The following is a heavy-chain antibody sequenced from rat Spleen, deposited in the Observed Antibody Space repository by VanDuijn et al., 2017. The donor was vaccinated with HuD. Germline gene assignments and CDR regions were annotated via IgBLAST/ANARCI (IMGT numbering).Heavy chain of an antibody. CDR2: ISSDGRRN. J-gene: IGHJ2*01. Sequence: EVQLVESDGGLVQPGRSLKLSCAASGFTFSDYYMALVRQAPTKGLEWVATISSDGRRNYYRDSVKGRFTISRDNAKSSLYLQMDSLRSADTATYYCARRHYGYTDYFDYWGQGVMVTVSS. D-gene: IGHD1-9*01. V-gene: IGHV5-29*01. CDR1: GFTFSDYY. CDR3: ARRHYGYTDYFDY.